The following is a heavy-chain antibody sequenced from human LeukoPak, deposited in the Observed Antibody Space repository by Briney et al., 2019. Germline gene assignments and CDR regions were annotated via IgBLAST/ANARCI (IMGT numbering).Heavy chain of an antibody. D-gene: IGHD1-26*01. J-gene: IGHJ4*02. CDR2: IYYSGST. CDR3: ARDWTDSVSSYFDY. CDR1: GGSISSSSYY. V-gene: IGHV4-39*07. Sequence: XETLSLTCTVSGGSISSSSYYWGWIRQPPGKGLEWIRSIYYSGSTYYNPSLKSRVTISVDTSKNQFSLKLSSVTAADTAVYYCARDWTDSVSSYFDYWGQGTLVTVSS.